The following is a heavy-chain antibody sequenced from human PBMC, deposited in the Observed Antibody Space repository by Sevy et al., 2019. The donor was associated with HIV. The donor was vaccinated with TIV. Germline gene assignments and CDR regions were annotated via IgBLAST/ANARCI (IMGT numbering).Heavy chain of an antibody. Sequence: SETLSLTCTVSGYSISSGYYWGWIRQPPGKGLEWIGSIYHSGSTYYNPSLKSRVTISVDTSKNQFSLKLSSVTAADTVVYYCARDLGDTAMAIYYYYYGMDVWGQGTTVTVSS. J-gene: IGHJ6*02. D-gene: IGHD5-18*01. CDR2: IYHSGST. CDR3: ARDLGDTAMAIYYYYYGMDV. CDR1: GYSISSGYY. V-gene: IGHV4-38-2*02.